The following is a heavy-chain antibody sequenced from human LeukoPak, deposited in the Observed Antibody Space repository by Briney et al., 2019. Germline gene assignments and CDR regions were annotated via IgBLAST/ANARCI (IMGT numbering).Heavy chain of an antibody. Sequence: SETLSLTCAVYGGSFSGYYWSSIRQPPGKGLEWIGEINHSGSTNYNPSLKSRVTISVDTSKNQFSLKLSSVTAADTAVYYCARGRYYGSGSYTRFDYWGQGTLVTVSS. J-gene: IGHJ4*02. D-gene: IGHD3-10*01. CDR3: ARGRYYGSGSYTRFDY. CDR2: INHSGST. V-gene: IGHV4-34*01. CDR1: GGSFSGYY.